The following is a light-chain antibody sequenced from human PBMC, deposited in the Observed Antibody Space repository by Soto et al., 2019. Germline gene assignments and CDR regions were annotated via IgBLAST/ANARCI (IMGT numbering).Light chain of an antibody. CDR2: GIS. CDR3: QQYGSSPRT. V-gene: IGKV3-20*01. Sequence: IVLTQSPGILSLSPGEGATLSCRASQTVDRNYFAWYQQKPGQAPRLLIYGISSRATGIPDRFRGSGSGTDFTLTISRLEPEDFAVYYCQQYGSSPRTFGQGTKVDI. CDR1: QTVDRNY. J-gene: IGKJ1*01.